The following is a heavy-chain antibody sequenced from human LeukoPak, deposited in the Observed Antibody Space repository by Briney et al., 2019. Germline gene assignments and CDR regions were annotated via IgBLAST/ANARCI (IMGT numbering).Heavy chain of an antibody. Sequence: PSETLSLTCAVYGGSFSGNYWSWIRQPPGKGLEWIGDIYPSGSTDYNPSLKSRVTISVDTSKNQFSLKLSSVTAADTAVYYCARQEQWRRYYDYWGQGTLVTVSS. D-gene: IGHD1-26*01. J-gene: IGHJ4*02. V-gene: IGHV4-34*01. CDR1: GGSFSGNY. CDR3: ARQEQWRRYYDY. CDR2: IYPSGST.